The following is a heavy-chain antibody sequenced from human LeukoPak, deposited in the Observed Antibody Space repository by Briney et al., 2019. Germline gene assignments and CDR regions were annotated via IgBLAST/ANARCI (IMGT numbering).Heavy chain of an antibody. V-gene: IGHV3-30*02. CDR1: GFTFSSYG. J-gene: IGHJ4*02. D-gene: IGHD1-7*01. Sequence: GGSLRLSCAASGFTFSSYGMYWVRQAPGKGLEWVAFTRYDGSNKYYADSVKGRFTISRDNSKNTLYLKMNSLRAEDTAVYYCAKEGKTRNWNYSQAKPVYWGQGTLVTVSS. CDR3: AKEGKTRNWNYSQAKPVY. CDR2: TRYDGSNK.